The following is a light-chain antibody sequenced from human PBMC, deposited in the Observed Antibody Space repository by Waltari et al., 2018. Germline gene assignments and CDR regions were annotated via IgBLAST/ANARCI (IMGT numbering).Light chain of an antibody. CDR1: QSISNW. CDR3: QQYNSYPLT. V-gene: IGKV1-5*01. J-gene: IGKJ4*01. Sequence: DIQMTQSPSTLSASVGDRVTITCRASQSISNWLAWYQQKPGKAPNLLIYDASSLESGVPSRFSGSGSGTEFTLTISSLQPDDVATYYCQQYNSYPLTFGGGTKVEIK. CDR2: DAS.